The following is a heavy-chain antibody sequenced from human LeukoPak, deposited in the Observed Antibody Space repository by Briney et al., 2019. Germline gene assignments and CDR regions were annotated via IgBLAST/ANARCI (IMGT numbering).Heavy chain of an antibody. D-gene: IGHD3-10*01. CDR2: ISYDGSNK. J-gene: IGHJ4*02. CDR1: GFTFSRYG. V-gene: IGHV3-30*18. Sequence: PGRSLRLSCAASGFTFSRYGMHWVRQAPGKGLEWVAVISYDGSNKYYADSVKGRFTISRDNSKNTLYLQMNSLRAEDTAVYYCAKDTGRRLGELLDNYFDYWGQGTLVTVSS. CDR3: AKDTGRRLGELLDNYFDY.